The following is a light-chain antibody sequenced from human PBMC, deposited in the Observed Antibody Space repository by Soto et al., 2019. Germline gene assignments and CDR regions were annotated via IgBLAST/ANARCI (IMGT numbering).Light chain of an antibody. CDR2: DAS. CDR3: QQYGSSGT. CDR1: QNINSL. Sequence: DNKGTQSPSTLSASVGGRATVTCRSSQNINSLLAWYQQKPGKAPQLLIYDASTLETGVPSRFSGSGSGTDFTLTISRLEPEDFAVYYCQQYGSSGTFGQGTKVDIK. J-gene: IGKJ1*01. V-gene: IGKV1-5*01.